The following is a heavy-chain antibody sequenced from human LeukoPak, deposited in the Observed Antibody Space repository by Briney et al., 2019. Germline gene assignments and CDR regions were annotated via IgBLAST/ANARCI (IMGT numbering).Heavy chain of an antibody. J-gene: IGHJ4*02. V-gene: IGHV3-21*01. CDR1: GFTFSSYS. CDR2: ISSSSSYI. Sequence: GGSLRLSCAASGFTFSSYSMNWVRQAPGKGLEWVSSISSSSSYIYYADSVKGRFTISRDNAKNSLCLQMNSLRAEDTAVYYCARDGQYSSAYDYWGQGTLVTVSS. CDR3: ARDGQYSSAYDY. D-gene: IGHD6-25*01.